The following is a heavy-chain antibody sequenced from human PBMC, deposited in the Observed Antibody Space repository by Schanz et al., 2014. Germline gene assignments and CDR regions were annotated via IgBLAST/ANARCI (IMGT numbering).Heavy chain of an antibody. D-gene: IGHD3-3*01. CDR1: GYTFTTYV. Sequence: QVQLVQSGAEVKKPGASVKVSCKASGYTFTTYVINWVRHTPGQGLEWMGWISAYSGGTNSAQNFQGRVTMTSDTAISTVYMELSRLTSDDTALYYCAREIAGVTPARAMDVWGQGTTVAVSS. CDR3: AREIAGVTPARAMDV. V-gene: IGHV1-2*02. J-gene: IGHJ6*02. CDR2: ISAYSGGT.